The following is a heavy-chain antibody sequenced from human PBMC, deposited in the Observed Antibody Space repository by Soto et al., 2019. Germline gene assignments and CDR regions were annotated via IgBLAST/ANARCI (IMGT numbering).Heavy chain of an antibody. D-gene: IGHD2-21*01. CDR3: VRPYCGTNSCHDWFDP. J-gene: IGHJ5*02. CDR2: INPNSGGT. Sequence: ASVKVSCKASGYIFIDYYINWVRQAPGQGLEWMGWINPNSGGTKYAEQFQGRVTMTTDTSITTAYMELSGLRSDDTAVYYCVRPYCGTNSCHDWFDPWGQAIPVTFSS. CDR1: GYIFIDYY. V-gene: IGHV1-2*02.